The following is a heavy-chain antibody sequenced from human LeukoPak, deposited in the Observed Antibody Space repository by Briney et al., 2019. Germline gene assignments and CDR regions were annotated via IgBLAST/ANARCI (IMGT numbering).Heavy chain of an antibody. CDR3: ARGAATRKSGFYYYYMGV. CDR2: ITTGNSFL. J-gene: IGHJ6*03. Sequence: PGGSLRLSCAASGFTFSSYNVNWVRQAPGKGLEWVSSITTGNSFLYFADSVKGRFTISRDHANNSLYLQMNSLRADDTAVYYCARGAATRKSGFYYYYMGVWGKGTTVTVSS. D-gene: IGHD5-12*01. V-gene: IGHV3-21*01. CDR1: GFTFSSYN.